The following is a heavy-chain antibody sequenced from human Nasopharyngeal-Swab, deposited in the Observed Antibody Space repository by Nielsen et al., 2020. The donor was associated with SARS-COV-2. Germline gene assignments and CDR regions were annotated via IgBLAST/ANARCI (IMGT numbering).Heavy chain of an antibody. CDR3: ARDRGWYDS. V-gene: IGHV4-34*01. CDR2: INYSGST. D-gene: IGHD3-16*02. Sequence: SETLSLTCAVYGGSFSNYKWSWIRQSPGKGLEWIGEINYSGSTNYNPSLKSRVTISIDTFRNQFSLKLSSVTAADTAVYYCARDRGWYDSWGHGTLVT. J-gene: IGHJ5*01. CDR1: GGSFSNYK.